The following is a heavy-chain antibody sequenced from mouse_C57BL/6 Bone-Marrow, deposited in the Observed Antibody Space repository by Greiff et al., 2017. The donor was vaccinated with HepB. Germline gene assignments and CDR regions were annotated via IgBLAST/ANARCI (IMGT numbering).Heavy chain of an antibody. V-gene: IGHV1-69*01. D-gene: IGHD1-1*01. CDR1: GYTFTSYW. CDR3: ARRIPVYYGSSFDY. Sequence: VQLQQPGAELVMPGASVKLSCKASGYTFTSYWMHWVKQRPGQGLEWIGEIDTSDSYTNYNQKFKGKSTLTVDKSSSTAYMQLSSLTSEDSAVYYCARRIPVYYGSSFDYWGQGTTLTVSS. J-gene: IGHJ2*01. CDR2: IDTSDSYT.